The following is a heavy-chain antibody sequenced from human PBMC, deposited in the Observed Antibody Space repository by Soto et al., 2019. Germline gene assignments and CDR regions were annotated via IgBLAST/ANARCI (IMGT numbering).Heavy chain of an antibody. J-gene: IGHJ3*02. Sequence: QVQLQESGPGLVKPSQTLSLTCTFSGGSISSGGYYWSWIRQHPGKGLEWIGYVYYSGSTYYNPSLKSPITISVDTCKNQFALKLSSVTAADTAVYYVAIHSTMTDAFDIWGQGTMVTVSS. CDR2: VYYSGST. V-gene: IGHV4-31*01. CDR1: GGSISSGGYY. D-gene: IGHD3-22*01. CDR3: AIHSTMTDAFDI.